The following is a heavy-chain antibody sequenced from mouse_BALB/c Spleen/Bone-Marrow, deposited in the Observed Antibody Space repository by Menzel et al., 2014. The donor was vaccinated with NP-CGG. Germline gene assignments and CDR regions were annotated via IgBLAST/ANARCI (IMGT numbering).Heavy chain of an antibody. D-gene: IGHD2-1*01. Sequence: VQLQQSGAELVKPGASVKLSCKASGYTFTSYFLNWVKQRPGQGLEGIGEINPSIGGTNFNEKFKNKATLTVDKSSSTAYMQLSSLTSEDSAVYYCTRSYYGNYFDVWGAGTTVTVSS. CDR1: GYTFTSYF. V-gene: IGHV1S81*02. CDR3: TRSYYGNYFDV. J-gene: IGHJ1*01. CDR2: INPSIGGT.